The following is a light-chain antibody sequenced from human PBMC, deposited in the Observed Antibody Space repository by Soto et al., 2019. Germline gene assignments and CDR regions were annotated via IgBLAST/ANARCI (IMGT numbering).Light chain of an antibody. Sequence: AIQMTQSPSSLSASLGDRVTITCRASQAIVNDLGWYQQKSGKAPKLLIYAASRLQSGVPSRFSGSGSGTDFTLTISSLQPDDFATYYCQQYNTYPLTFGGGTKVDIK. J-gene: IGKJ4*01. V-gene: IGKV1-6*01. CDR3: QQYNTYPLT. CDR2: AAS. CDR1: QAIVND.